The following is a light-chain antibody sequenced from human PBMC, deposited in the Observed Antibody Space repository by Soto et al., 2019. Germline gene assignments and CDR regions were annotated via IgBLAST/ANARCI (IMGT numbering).Light chain of an antibody. Sequence: EIVLTQSPATLSLSPGERATLSCRASQSVSSYLAWYQQKPGQAPRLLIYDSSNRATGIPARFSGSGSGTDFTLTISSLEPEDFADYYYQQRSNWSPSWTFGQGTKVEIK. CDR1: QSVSSY. J-gene: IGKJ1*01. CDR3: QQRSNWSPSWT. V-gene: IGKV3-11*01. CDR2: DSS.